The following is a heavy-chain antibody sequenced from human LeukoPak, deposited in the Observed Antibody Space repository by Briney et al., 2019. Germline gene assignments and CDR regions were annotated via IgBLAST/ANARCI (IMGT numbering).Heavy chain of an antibody. CDR2: ISYDGSNK. Sequence: GGSLRLFCAASGFTFSSYGMHWVRQAPGKGLEWVAVISYDGSNKYYADSVKGRFTISRDNSKNTLYLQMNSLRAEDTAVYYCATGGFDYWGQGTLVTVSS. V-gene: IGHV3-30*03. CDR3: ATGGFDY. D-gene: IGHD3-16*01. J-gene: IGHJ4*02. CDR1: GFTFSSYG.